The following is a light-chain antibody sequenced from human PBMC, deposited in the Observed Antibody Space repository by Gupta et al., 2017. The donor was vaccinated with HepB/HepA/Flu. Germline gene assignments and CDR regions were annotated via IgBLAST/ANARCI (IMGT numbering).Light chain of an antibody. V-gene: IGKV1-39*01. J-gene: IGKJ2*01. Sequence: DIQMTQSPSSLSASLGDRVTITCRASQSIRNYLHWYQQKPGKAPKLLIYAASNVQSGVPSRFSGSGSGTSFTLTISRLQSEDFATYYCQQSYSTPQTFGQGTKLE. CDR2: AAS. CDR3: QQSYSTPQT. CDR1: QSIRNY.